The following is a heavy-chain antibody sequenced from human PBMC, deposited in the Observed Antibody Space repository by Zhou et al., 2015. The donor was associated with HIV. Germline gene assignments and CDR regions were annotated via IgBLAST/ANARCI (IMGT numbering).Heavy chain of an antibody. CDR1: GFTFNMYW. D-gene: IGHD5-12*01. V-gene: IGHV3-74*01. Sequence: EVQLVESGGGLVQPGGSLRLSCAASGFTFNMYWMHWVRQVPGEGPLWVSRINFDGSDRLYAHSVRGRFTISRDNAKNTLYLDMNSLRAEDTALYYCVRDRRDDVTDYHPVFENWGQGTLVTVSS. CDR2: INFDGSDR. CDR3: VRDRRDDVTDYHPVFEN. J-gene: IGHJ4*02.